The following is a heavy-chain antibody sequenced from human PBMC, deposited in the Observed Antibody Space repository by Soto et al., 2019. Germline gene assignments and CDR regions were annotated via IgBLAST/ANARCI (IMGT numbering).Heavy chain of an antibody. CDR1: GYTFTGYY. D-gene: IGHD3-22*01. CDR2: INPNSGGT. CDR3: ARATWGYYDSSGYYYGIHYYGMDV. J-gene: IGHJ6*02. Sequence: ASVKVSCKASGYTFTGYYMHWVRQAPGQGLEWMGWINPNSGGTNYAQKFQGWVTMTRDTSISTAYMELSRLRSDDTAVYYCARATWGYYDSSGYYYGIHYYGMDVWGQGTTVTVSS. V-gene: IGHV1-2*04.